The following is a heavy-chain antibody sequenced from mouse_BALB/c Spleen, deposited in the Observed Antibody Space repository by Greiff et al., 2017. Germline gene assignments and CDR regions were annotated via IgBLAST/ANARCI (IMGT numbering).Heavy chain of an antibody. CDR2: IYPYNGGT. CDR1: GYTFTDYN. CDR3: ASSYGNYVAWFAY. V-gene: IGHV1S29*02. Sequence: VQLQQSGPELVKPGASVKISCKASGYTFTDYNMHWVKQSHGKSLEWIGYIYPYNGGTGYNQKFKSKATLTVDNSSSTAYMELSSLTSEDSAVYYCASSYGNYVAWFAYWGQGTLVTVSA. D-gene: IGHD2-1*01. J-gene: IGHJ3*01.